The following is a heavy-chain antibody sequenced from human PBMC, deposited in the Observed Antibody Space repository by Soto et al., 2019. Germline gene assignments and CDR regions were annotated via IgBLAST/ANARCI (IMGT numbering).Heavy chain of an antibody. D-gene: IGHD5-12*01. CDR3: ATEGTQAVDIVATLTKTKTYGMDV. V-gene: IGHV3-23*01. CDR1: VFTFSSYA. CDR2: ISGSGGST. Sequence: GWSLRLSCASSVFTFSSYAMSWVRQAPGKGLEWVSAISGSGGSTYYADSVKGRFTISRDNSKNTLYLQMNSLRAEDTAVYYCATEGTQAVDIVATLTKTKTYGMDVWGQGTTVTVSS. J-gene: IGHJ6*02.